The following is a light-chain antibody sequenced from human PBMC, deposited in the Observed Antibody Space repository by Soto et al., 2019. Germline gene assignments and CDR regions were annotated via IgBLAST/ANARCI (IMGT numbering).Light chain of an antibody. CDR2: DAS. CDR1: QGIGST. J-gene: IGKJ4*01. CDR3: QRYNNWPLT. V-gene: IGKV3-15*01. Sequence: EIVMSQSPATLSVSPGEAATLSCRASQGIGSTLAWYQHKPGQTPRLLIYDASTRATGVPARFSGSGSGTEFTLTINSLQSEDFAVYYCQRYNNWPLTFGGGTKVDI.